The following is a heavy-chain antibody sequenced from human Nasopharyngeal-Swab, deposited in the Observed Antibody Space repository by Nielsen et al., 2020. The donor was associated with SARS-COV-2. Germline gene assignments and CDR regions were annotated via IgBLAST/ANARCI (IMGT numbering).Heavy chain of an antibody. D-gene: IGHD3-22*01. V-gene: IGHV4-34*01. Sequence: SETLSLTCAVYGGSFSGYYWSWIRQPPGKGLEWIGEINHSGSTNYNPSLKSRVTISVDTSKNQFSLKLSSVTAADTAVYYCARGSCDSSGEYYYYGMDVWGQGTTVTVSS. CDR1: GGSFSGYY. J-gene: IGHJ6*02. CDR3: ARGSCDSSGEYYYYGMDV. CDR2: INHSGST.